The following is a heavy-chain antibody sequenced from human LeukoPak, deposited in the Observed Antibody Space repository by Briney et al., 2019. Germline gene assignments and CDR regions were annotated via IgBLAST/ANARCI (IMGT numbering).Heavy chain of an antibody. D-gene: IGHD2-8*01. CDR3: AREGGHRTNGVCYTKRFDY. CDR2: ISSSSSTI. Sequence: GGSLRLSCAASGFTFSSYSMNWVRQAPGKGLEWVSYISSSSSTIYYADSVKGRFTISRDNAKNSLYLQMNSLRAEDTAVYYCAREGGHRTNGVCYTKRFDYWGQGTLVTVSS. V-gene: IGHV3-48*04. CDR1: GFTFSSYS. J-gene: IGHJ4*02.